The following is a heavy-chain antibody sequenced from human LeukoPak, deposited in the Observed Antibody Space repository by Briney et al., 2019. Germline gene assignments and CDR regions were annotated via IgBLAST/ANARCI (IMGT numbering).Heavy chain of an antibody. Sequence: GRSLRLSCAASGFTFSSYAMHWVRQAPGKGLEWVSSISSSSSYIYYADSVKGRFTISRDNAKNSLYLQMNSLRAEDTAVYYCAIYSSGSLLVYWGQGTLVTVSS. CDR3: AIYSSGSLLVY. CDR1: GFTFSSYA. V-gene: IGHV3-21*01. J-gene: IGHJ4*02. CDR2: ISSSSSYI. D-gene: IGHD6-19*01.